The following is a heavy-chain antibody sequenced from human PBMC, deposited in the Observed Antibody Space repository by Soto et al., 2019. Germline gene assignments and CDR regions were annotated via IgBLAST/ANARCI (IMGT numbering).Heavy chain of an antibody. CDR3: AKRRVYGSGSPPLGPDFDY. CDR1: GFTFSSYA. J-gene: IGHJ4*02. CDR2: ISGSGGST. V-gene: IGHV3-23*01. Sequence: PGGSLRLSCAASGFTFSSYAMSWVRQAPGEGLEWVSAISGSGGSTYYADSVKGRFTISRDNSKNTLYLQMNSLRAEDTAVYYCAKRRVYGSGSPPLGPDFDYWGQGALVTVSS. D-gene: IGHD3-10*01.